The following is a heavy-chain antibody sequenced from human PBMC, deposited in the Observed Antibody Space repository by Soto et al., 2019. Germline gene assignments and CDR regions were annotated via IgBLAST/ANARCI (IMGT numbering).Heavy chain of an antibody. CDR2: ISYDGSNK. J-gene: IGHJ4*02. V-gene: IGHV3-30-3*01. Sequence: QVQLVESGGGVVQPGRSLRLSCAASGFTFSSYAKHWVRQAPGKGLEWVAVISYDGSNKYYADSVKGRFTISRDNSKNTLYLQMNSLRAEDTAVYYCARDPSTTPFDYWGQGTLVTVSS. D-gene: IGHD1-26*01. CDR3: ARDPSTTPFDY. CDR1: GFTFSSYA.